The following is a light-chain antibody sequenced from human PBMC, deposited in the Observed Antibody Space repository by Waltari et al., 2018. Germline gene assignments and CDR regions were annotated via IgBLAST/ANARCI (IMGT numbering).Light chain of an antibody. Sequence: EIVVAQSPATLSVSPGERATLSCRASQSVRSNLAGYQQTPGQAPRLLIYGASPRATGIPARLGGSGSGTEFTLTISSLQSEDFSVYYCQQYNNWPPWTFGQGTKVEIK. CDR2: GAS. CDR1: QSVRSN. J-gene: IGKJ1*01. CDR3: QQYNNWPPWT. V-gene: IGKV3-15*01.